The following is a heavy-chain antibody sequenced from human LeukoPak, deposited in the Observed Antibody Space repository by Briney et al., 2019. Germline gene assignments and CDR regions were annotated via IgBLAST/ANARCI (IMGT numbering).Heavy chain of an antibody. Sequence: GGSLRLSCAASGFTVSSNYMSWVRQAPGKGLEWVSAISGSGGSTYYADSVKGRFTISRDNSKNTLYLQMNSLRAEDTAVYYCAKDYLYKGHDYWGQGTLVTVSS. CDR2: ISGSGGST. V-gene: IGHV3-23*01. D-gene: IGHD3-10*01. CDR1: GFTVSSNY. J-gene: IGHJ4*02. CDR3: AKDYLYKGHDY.